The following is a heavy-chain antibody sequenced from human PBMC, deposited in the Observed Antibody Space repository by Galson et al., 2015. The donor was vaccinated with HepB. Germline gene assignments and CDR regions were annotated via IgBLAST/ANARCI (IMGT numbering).Heavy chain of an antibody. CDR3: AREFTGGSYFPYPFDY. CDR1: GFKFSSYW. J-gene: IGHJ4*02. D-gene: IGHD1-26*01. Sequence: SLRLSCAASGFKFSSYWMSWVRQAPGKGLEWVANINQDGSEKYYVDPVKGRFTISRDDAKKSLYLQMNSLRAEDTAVYYCAREFTGGSYFPYPFDYWGQGTLVTVSS. V-gene: IGHV3-7*05. CDR2: INQDGSEK.